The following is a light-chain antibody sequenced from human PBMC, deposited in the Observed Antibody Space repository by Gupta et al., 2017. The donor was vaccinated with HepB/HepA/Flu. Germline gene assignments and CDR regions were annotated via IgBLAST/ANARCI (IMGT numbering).Light chain of an antibody. V-gene: IGKV4-1*01. Sequence: DIVMTQSPDSLVVALGQRATITCRSSQSLLYRSNQRNHLLWYQQKSGQPPKLLIYWASTRESGVPERFSGSGSGTQFTLTINNVQAEDVAIYYCQQYYKTPRTFGGGTMVEIK. CDR3: QQYYKTPRT. CDR2: WAS. J-gene: IGKJ4*01. CDR1: QSLLYRSNQRNH.